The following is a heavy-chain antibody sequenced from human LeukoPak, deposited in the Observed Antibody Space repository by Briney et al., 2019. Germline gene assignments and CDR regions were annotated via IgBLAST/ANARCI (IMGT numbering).Heavy chain of an antibody. Sequence: GGSLTLSCAASGFSFSSYSMNWVRHAPGKGLESDSFISSGSCAPIYHADSVEGLFTIYRDNSKNSLYLQMNSLRAEDTAVYYCARILCGSGCYGTFHYWGQGPLVTVSS. D-gene: IGHD3-10*01. J-gene: IGHJ4*02. CDR2: ISSGSCAPI. CDR3: ARILCGSGCYGTFHY. CDR1: GFSFSSYS. V-gene: IGHV3-48*04.